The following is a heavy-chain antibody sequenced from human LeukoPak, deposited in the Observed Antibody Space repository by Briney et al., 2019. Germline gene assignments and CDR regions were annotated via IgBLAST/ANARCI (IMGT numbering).Heavy chain of an antibody. V-gene: IGHV3-33*01. CDR1: GFTFSSYS. CDR2: IWYDGSNK. Sequence: GGSLRLSCAASGFTFSSYSMHWVRQAPGKGLEWVAVIWYDGSNKYYVDSVKGRFTTSRDNSKNTLYLQMNSLRAEDTAVYYCARDTYDILTGYSISPFDYWGQGTLVTVSS. CDR3: ARDTYDILTGYSISPFDY. D-gene: IGHD3-9*01. J-gene: IGHJ4*02.